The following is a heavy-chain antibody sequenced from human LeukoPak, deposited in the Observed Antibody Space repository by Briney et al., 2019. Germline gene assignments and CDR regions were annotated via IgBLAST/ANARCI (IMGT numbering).Heavy chain of an antibody. V-gene: IGHV4-34*01. J-gene: IGHJ3*02. CDR3: AKSNGYGLVDI. Sequence: SETLSLTCAVYGGSFSGYYWSWIRQPPGKGLEWIGEINHSGSTNYNLSLKSRVTISVDTSKNQFSLKLNSVTAADTAVYYCAKSNGYGLVDIWGQGTMVTVSS. CDR2: INHSGST. D-gene: IGHD3-10*01. CDR1: GGSFSGYY.